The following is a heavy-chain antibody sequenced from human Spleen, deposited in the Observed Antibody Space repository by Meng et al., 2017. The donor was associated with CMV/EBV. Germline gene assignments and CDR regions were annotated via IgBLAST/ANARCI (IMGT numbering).Heavy chain of an antibody. V-gene: IGHV4-59*01. CDR3: ARGGLRTRFDY. J-gene: IGHJ4*02. CDR1: GGSISSYY. D-gene: IGHD4/OR15-4a*01. Sequence: SETLSLTCTVSGGSISSYYWSWIRQPPGKGLEWIGYIYYSGSTNYNPSLKSRVTISVDTSKDQFSLKLSSVTAADMAVYYCARGGLRTRFDYWGQGTLVTVSS. CDR2: IYYSGST.